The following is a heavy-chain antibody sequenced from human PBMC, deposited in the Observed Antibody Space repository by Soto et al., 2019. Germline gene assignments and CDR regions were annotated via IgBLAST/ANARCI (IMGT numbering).Heavy chain of an antibody. CDR3: AKDITPTLIAVAGTNWFVP. J-gene: IGHJ5*02. V-gene: IGHV3-9*01. Sequence: GGYLRLSCAASGFTFDDYAMHWVRQAPGKGLEWGSGISWNSGSIGYADSVKGRFTISRDNAKNSLYLQMNSLRAEDTALYYCAKDITPTLIAVAGTNWFVPWGQGTLVTVSS. CDR1: GFTFDDYA. D-gene: IGHD6-19*01. CDR2: ISWNSGSI.